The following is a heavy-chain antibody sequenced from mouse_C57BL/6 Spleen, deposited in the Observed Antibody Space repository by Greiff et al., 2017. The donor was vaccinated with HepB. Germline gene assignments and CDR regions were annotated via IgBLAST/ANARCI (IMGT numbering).Heavy chain of an antibody. J-gene: IGHJ4*01. D-gene: IGHD2-3*01. CDR2: IYPGDGDT. Sequence: QVQLQQPGPELVKPGASVKISCKASGYAFSSSWMNWVKQRPGKGLEWIGRIYPGDGDTNYNGKFKGKATLTADKSSSTAYMQLSSLTSEDSAVYFCARWGGYYGGYYAMDYWGQGTSVTVSS. CDR3: ARWGGYYGGYYAMDY. V-gene: IGHV1-82*01. CDR1: GYAFSSSW.